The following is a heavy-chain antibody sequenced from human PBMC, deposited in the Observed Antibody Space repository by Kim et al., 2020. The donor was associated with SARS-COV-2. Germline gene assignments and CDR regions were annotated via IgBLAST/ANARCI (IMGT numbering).Heavy chain of an antibody. CDR2: IYYSGST. CDR1: GGSISSYY. CDR3: AKRDGYYAYFDY. Sequence: SETLSLTCTVSGGSISSYYWSWIRQPPGKGLEWIGYIYYSGSTNYNPSLKSRVTISVDTSKNQFSLKLSSVTAADTAVYYCAKRDGYYAYFDYWGQGTLVTVSS. D-gene: IGHD3-22*01. J-gene: IGHJ4*02. V-gene: IGHV4-59*13.